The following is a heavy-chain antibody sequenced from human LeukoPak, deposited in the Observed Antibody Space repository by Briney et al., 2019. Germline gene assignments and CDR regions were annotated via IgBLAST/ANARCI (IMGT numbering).Heavy chain of an antibody. CDR1: GGSISSYY. D-gene: IGHD1-20*01. V-gene: IGHV4-59*01. CDR2: IYYSGGT. CDR3: ARRRRVTATTYYLDY. J-gene: IGHJ4*02. Sequence: SETLSLTCTVSGGSISSYYWSWIRRPPGKGLEWIGYIYYSGGTNYNPSLKSRVTMSVDTSKNQFSLNLSSVTAADTAVYYCARRRRVTATTYYLDYWGQGTLVTVSS.